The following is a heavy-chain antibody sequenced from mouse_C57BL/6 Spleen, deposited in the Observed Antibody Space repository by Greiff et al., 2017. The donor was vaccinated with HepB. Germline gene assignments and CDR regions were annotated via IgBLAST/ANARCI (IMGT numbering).Heavy chain of an antibody. CDR1: GYAFTNYL. Sequence: VQLQQSGAELVRPGPSVKVSCKASGYAFTNYLIEWVKQRPGQGLEWIGVINPGSGGTNYNEKFKGKATLTADKSSSTAYMQLSSLTSEDSAVYFCARRGNYPHYYAMDYWGQGTSVTVSS. D-gene: IGHD2-1*01. J-gene: IGHJ4*01. CDR3: ARRGNYPHYYAMDY. CDR2: INPGSGGT. V-gene: IGHV1-54*01.